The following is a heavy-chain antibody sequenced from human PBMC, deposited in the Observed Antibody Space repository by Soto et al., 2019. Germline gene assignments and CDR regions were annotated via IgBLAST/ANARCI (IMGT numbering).Heavy chain of an antibody. CDR3: AKDTLVGLPSSGMDV. J-gene: IGHJ6*02. D-gene: IGHD2-15*01. V-gene: IGHV3-23*01. Sequence: EVQLLESGGGLVQPGGSLRLSCVASGFSFSSYAMTWVRQAPGKGLEWVATVTDSDSGGTTYYADSVKGRFTISRDNSIGTVFRQINGLRAEDTALFSCAKDTLVGLPSSGMDVGAQGTGVTVSS. CDR1: GFSFSSYA. CDR2: VTDSDSGGTT.